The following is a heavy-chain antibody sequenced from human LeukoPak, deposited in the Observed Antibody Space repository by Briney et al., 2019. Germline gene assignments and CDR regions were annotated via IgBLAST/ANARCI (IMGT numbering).Heavy chain of an antibody. J-gene: IGHJ4*02. V-gene: IGHV3-21*01. CDR3: ARARAVAGTPKY. CDR1: GFTFSSYS. Sequence: GGSLRLSCAASGFTFSSYSMNWVRQAPGKGLEWGSSTSSSSSYIYYADSVKGRFTISRDNAKNSLYLQMNSLRAEDTAVYYCARARAVAGTPKYWGQGTLVTVSS. CDR2: TSSSSSYI. D-gene: IGHD6-19*01.